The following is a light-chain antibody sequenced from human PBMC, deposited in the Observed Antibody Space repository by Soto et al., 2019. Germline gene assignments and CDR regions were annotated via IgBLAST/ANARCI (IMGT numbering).Light chain of an antibody. CDR3: QQRRYWPVT. CDR2: DAS. Sequence: EIVLTQSPAILSMSPGERATLSCRARQSVSSYFAWYQQKPGQAPMLLIYDASNRATGVPARFSGSGSGTDFTLTISSLEPEDFAVYYCQQRRYWPVTFGQGTKVEIK. V-gene: IGKV3-11*01. CDR1: QSVSSY. J-gene: IGKJ1*01.